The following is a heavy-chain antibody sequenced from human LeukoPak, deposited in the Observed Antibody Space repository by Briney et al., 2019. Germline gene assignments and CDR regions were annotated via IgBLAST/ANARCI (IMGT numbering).Heavy chain of an antibody. D-gene: IGHD3-10*01. CDR1: GYTFTNYG. Sequence: ASVKVSCKASGYTFTNYGISWVRQAPGQGLEWMGWISTYNGNTNSAQKFQGRVTMTTDTSTSTAYMELRSLRSDDTAVYYCARGEDTHYYYGSGTYPPFDYWGQGTLVTVSS. V-gene: IGHV1-18*01. CDR3: ARGEDTHYYYGSGTYPPFDY. J-gene: IGHJ4*02. CDR2: ISTYNGNT.